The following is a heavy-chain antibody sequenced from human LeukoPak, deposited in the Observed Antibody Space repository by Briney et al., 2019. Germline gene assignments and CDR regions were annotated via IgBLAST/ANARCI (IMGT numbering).Heavy chain of an antibody. Sequence: GGSLRLSCAASGFTFSNYGMHWVRQAPGKGLEWVAAIWYDGSNKYYGDSVKGRFTTSRDNSKNTLYLQMNSLRAEDTAAYCCARAGYGDPHFDFWGQGTLVTVSS. CDR1: GFTFSNYG. V-gene: IGHV3-33*01. J-gene: IGHJ4*02. CDR3: ARAGYGDPHFDF. D-gene: IGHD4-17*01. CDR2: IWYDGSNK.